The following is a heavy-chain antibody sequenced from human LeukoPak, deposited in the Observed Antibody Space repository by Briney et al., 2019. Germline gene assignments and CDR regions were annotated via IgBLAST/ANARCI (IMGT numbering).Heavy chain of an antibody. Sequence: ASVKVSCKASGGTFSSYAISWVRQAPGQGLEWMGGIIPIFGTANYAQKFQGRVTITADKSTSTAYMELSSLRSEDTAVYYCARVGFPRYSSSWYDYWGQGTLVTVSS. CDR2: IIPIFGTA. CDR3: ARVGFPRYSSSWYDY. J-gene: IGHJ4*02. V-gene: IGHV1-69*06. CDR1: GGTFSSYA. D-gene: IGHD6-13*01.